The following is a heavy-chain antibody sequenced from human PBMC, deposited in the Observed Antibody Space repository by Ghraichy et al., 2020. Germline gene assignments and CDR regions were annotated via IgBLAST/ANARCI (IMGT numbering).Heavy chain of an antibody. V-gene: IGHV4-39*01. Sequence: SETLSLTCTVSGGSISSSSYYWGWIRQSSGAGLEWIGSIKYTGSTYYSPSLKSRVTISVDSSKNQLSLKLTSVTAADTSVYYCAQFPTFWGQGTLVTVSS. CDR1: GGSISSSSYY. CDR3: AQFPTF. J-gene: IGHJ4*02. D-gene: IGHD5-24*01. CDR2: IKYTGST.